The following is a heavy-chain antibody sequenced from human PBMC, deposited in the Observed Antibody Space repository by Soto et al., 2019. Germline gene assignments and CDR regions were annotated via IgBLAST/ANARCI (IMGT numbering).Heavy chain of an antibody. CDR3: ARGITLPTPLDY. CDR1: GYTFTSYA. V-gene: IGHV1-3*05. J-gene: IGHJ4*02. CDR2: INAGNGNT. D-gene: IGHD1-20*01. Sequence: QVQLVQSGAEEKKPGASVKVSCKASGYTFTSYAMHWVRQAPGQRLEWMGWINAGNGNTKYSQKFQGRVTITRDTSPSTAYMELSSLRSEDTAVYYCARGITLPTPLDYWGQGTLVTVSS.